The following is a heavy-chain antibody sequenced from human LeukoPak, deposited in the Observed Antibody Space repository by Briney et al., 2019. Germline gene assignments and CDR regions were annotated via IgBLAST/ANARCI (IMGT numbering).Heavy chain of an antibody. Sequence: PVKVSCKASGGTFSSYAISWVRQAPGQGLEWMGGIIPIFGTANYAQKFQGRVTITADESTSTAYMELSSLRSEDTAVYYCARHSEDYGDYGGWFDPWGQGTLVTVSS. CDR2: IIPIFGTA. CDR3: ARHSEDYGDYGGWFDP. V-gene: IGHV1-69*13. CDR1: GGTFSSYA. J-gene: IGHJ5*02. D-gene: IGHD4-17*01.